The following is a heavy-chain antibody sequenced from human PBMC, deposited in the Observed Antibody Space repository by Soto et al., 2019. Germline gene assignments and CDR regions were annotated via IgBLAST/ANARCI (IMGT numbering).Heavy chain of an antibody. J-gene: IGHJ4*02. Sequence: GESLKISCAASGFTFSSYWMSWVRQAPGKGLEWVANMKQDGSEKYYVDSVKGRFTISRDNAKNSLYLQMNSLRAEDTAVYYCARVPYSSGWSPFDYWGQGTLVTVSS. D-gene: IGHD6-19*01. V-gene: IGHV3-7*05. CDR1: GFTFSSYW. CDR3: ARVPYSSGWSPFDY. CDR2: MKQDGSEK.